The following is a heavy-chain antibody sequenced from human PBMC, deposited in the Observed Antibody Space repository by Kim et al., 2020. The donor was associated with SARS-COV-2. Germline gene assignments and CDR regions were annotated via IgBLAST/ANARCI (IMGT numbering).Heavy chain of an antibody. CDR3: AKLGRLLWETMTHFDY. CDR2: ISGSGGST. Sequence: GGSLRLSCAASGFTFSSYAMSWVRQAPGKGLEWVSAISGSGGSTYYADSVKGRFTISRDNSKNTLYLQMNSLRAEDTAVYYCAKLGRLLWETMTHFDYWGQGTLVTVSS. D-gene: IGHD3-16*01. V-gene: IGHV3-23*01. J-gene: IGHJ4*02. CDR1: GFTFSSYA.